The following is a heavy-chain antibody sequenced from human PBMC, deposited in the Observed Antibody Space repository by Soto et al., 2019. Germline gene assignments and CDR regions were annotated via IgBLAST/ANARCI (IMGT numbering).Heavy chain of an antibody. CDR2: IDWDDDK. J-gene: IGHJ6*02. Sequence: VSGHTLVNPTQPLTLTCTFSGFSLSTDGMCVSWIRQPPVQALEWLALIDWDDDKYYSQSLKTILTISKDTSKNQAVIMMTNMESVDTATSFTARTPCSILSATTPGMDVWGQGITVTVSS. CDR1: GFSLSTDGMC. CDR3: ARTPCSILSATTPGMDV. D-gene: IGHD3-10*02. V-gene: IGHV2-70*01.